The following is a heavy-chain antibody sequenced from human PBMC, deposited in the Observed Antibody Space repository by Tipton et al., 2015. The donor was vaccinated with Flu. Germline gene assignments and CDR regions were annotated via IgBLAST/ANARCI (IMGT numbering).Heavy chain of an antibody. CDR2: ISSDSGSI. CDR3: ARKLGYCSSSGCYKAMDV. CDR1: GFTFSRYS. V-gene: IGHV3-21*01. D-gene: IGHD2-2*02. J-gene: IGHJ6*03. Sequence: SLRLSCAASGFTFSRYSMNWIRQAPGKGLEWVSVISSDSGSIFYTDSLKGRFTISRDNAKNSLYLQMNSLRAEDTAVYYCARKLGYCSSSGCYKAMDVWGKGTTVTVSS.